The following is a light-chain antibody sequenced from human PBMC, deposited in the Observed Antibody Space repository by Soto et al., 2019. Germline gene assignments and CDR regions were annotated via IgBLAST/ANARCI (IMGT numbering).Light chain of an antibody. CDR3: QQRYSYPLT. Sequence: IQVTQSPSSLSASVGDRVTITCRASQGITSYLAWYQQKPGKAPKLLIYAASDLQTRVSSRFSGSGYGTDFALTISNLQPEDFATYYCQQRYSYPLTFGGGTTVE. CDR2: AAS. CDR1: QGITSY. J-gene: IGKJ4*01. V-gene: IGKV1-9*01.